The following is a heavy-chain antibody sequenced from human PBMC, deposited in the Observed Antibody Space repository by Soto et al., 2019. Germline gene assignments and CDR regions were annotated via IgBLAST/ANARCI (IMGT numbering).Heavy chain of an antibody. CDR1: GFCFSKYS. CDR2: INDRSNYI. D-gene: IGHD2-15*01. J-gene: IGHJ4*02. CDR3: ANLPSCSSSTCLDY. V-gene: IGHV3-21*06. Sequence: PGESLRLSCAASGFCFSKYSMNWVRQAPGKGLEWVSSINDRSNYIYYADSVKGRFTISRDDAINSLYLQMNSLRPDDTAVYYCANLPSCSSSTCLDYWGRGTLVTVSS.